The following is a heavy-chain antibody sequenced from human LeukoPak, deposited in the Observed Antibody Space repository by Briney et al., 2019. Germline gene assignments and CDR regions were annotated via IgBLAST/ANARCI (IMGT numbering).Heavy chain of an antibody. D-gene: IGHD3-3*01. Sequence: SETLSLTCTVSGGSVSGYYWSWIRQPPGKGLEWIGEINHSGSTNYNPSLKSRVTISVDTSKNQFSLKLSSVTAADTAVYYCARVRFRNFWFDPWGQGTLVTVSS. CDR1: GGSVSGYY. J-gene: IGHJ5*02. V-gene: IGHV4-34*01. CDR3: ARVRFRNFWFDP. CDR2: INHSGST.